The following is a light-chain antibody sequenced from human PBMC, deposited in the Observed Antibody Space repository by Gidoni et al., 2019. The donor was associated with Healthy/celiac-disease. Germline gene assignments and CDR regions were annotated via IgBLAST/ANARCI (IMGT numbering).Light chain of an antibody. CDR2: DAS. Sequence: VLTQSPATLSLSPGERATLSCRASQSVSSYLAWYQQKPGQAPRLLIYDASNRATGIPARFSGSGSGTDFTLTTSSLEPEDFAVYYCQQRSNWPPMYTFGQGTKLEIK. CDR1: QSVSSY. J-gene: IGKJ2*01. V-gene: IGKV3-11*01. CDR3: QQRSNWPPMYT.